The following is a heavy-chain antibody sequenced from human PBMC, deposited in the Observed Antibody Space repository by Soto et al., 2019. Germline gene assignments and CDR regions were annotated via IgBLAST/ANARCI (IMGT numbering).Heavy chain of an antibody. V-gene: IGHV3-33*06. D-gene: IGHD3-22*01. Sequence: QVQLVESGGCVVQPGTSLRLSCAASGFAFSYHGIHWVRQAPGKGLEWVAVTWSGGRGEYYADSVRGRFTISRDNSKTNVYLQMNSLRVEDTAVYYCAKDDDTSSHYSLLDFRGQGTLVTVSS. CDR2: TWSGGRGE. CDR3: AKDDDTSSHYSLLDF. CDR1: GFAFSYHG. J-gene: IGHJ4*02.